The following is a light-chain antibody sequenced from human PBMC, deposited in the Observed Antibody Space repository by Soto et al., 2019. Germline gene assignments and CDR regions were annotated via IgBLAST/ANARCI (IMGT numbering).Light chain of an antibody. Sequence: AIRMTQSPSSLSAATGDRVTINCRASQGISSYLAWYQQKPGKAHKLLIYAASTLQSGVPSRFSGSGSGTDFTLTISCLQSEDFATYYCQQYYSYPYTFGQGTKLEIK. CDR2: AAS. V-gene: IGKV1-8*01. CDR3: QQYYSYPYT. CDR1: QGISSY. J-gene: IGKJ2*01.